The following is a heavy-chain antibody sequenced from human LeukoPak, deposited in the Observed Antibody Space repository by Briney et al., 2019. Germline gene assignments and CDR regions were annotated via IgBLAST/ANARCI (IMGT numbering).Heavy chain of an antibody. CDR2: INPSGGST. Sequence: ASVKVSCKASGYTFTSYYMHWVRQAPGQGLEWMGIINPSGGSTSYAQKFQGRVTMTRDTSTSTVYMELSSLRSEDTAVYYCARGPPQLSQASGPGGMDVWGQGTTVTVSS. D-gene: IGHD1-1*01. J-gene: IGHJ6*02. CDR1: GYTFTSYY. CDR3: ARGPPQLSQASGPGGMDV. V-gene: IGHV1-46*01.